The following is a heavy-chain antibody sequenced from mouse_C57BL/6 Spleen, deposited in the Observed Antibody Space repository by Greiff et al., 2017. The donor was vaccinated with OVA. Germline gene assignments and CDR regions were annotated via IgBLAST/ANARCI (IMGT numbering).Heavy chain of an antibody. Sequence: DVMLLESGAGLVKPGASLKLSCAASGFTFTSYAMSWVRQTPGQRLEWVGYISSGGGYIYYADTVKGRFTIARDNARNTLYLQISSLKSEDTAMYYCTRGECAMDYWGQGTSVTVSS. V-gene: IGHV5-9-1*02. CDR2: ISSGGGYI. CDR1: GFTFTSYA. CDR3: TRGECAMDY. J-gene: IGHJ4*01.